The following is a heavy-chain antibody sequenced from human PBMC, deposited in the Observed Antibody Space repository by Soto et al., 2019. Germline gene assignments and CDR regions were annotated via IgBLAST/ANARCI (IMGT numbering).Heavy chain of an antibody. V-gene: IGHV3-72*01. CDR2: IKKRADSYTT. D-gene: IGHD1-26*01. CDR3: ADVGPAFGLDV. Sequence: EVQLVESGGGLVQPGGSPRLACAASGLTFSDHHMDWVRQAPGKGLEWVGRIKKRADSYTTHYSASVKGRFTISRDDSRNSLYLRMDSLKTEDTAVYYCADVGPAFGLDVWGQGTTVTVSS. J-gene: IGHJ6*02. CDR1: GLTFSDHH.